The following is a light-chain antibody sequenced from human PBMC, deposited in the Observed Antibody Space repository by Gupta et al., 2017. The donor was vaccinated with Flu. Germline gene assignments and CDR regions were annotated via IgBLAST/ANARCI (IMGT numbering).Light chain of an antibody. CDR2: GAS. CDR1: QSVSSN. CDR3: QQYNNWPYS. J-gene: IGKJ2*03. V-gene: IGKV3-15*01. Sequence: EIVMTQSPGTLSVSPGERATLSCRASQSVSSNLAWYQQKPGQAPRLLIYGASTRATGLPARFSGSGSGTEFTLTISSLQSEDFAIYFCQQYNNWPYSFGQGTKLEIK.